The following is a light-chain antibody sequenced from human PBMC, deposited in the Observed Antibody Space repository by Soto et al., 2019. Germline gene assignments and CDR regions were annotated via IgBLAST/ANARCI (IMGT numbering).Light chain of an antibody. Sequence: EIVFTQSPATLSLSPGERATLSCRASQSVSSYLACYQQKPGQAPRLLIYDASNRATGIPARFSGRGSGTDFTLTISSXEPVDFAVYFCQQRSNWPLTFGGGTKVDIK. CDR2: DAS. CDR1: QSVSSY. V-gene: IGKV3-11*01. CDR3: QQRSNWPLT. J-gene: IGKJ4*01.